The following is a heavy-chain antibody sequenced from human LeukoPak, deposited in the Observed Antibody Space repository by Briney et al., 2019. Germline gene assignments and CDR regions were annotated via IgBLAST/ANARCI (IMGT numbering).Heavy chain of an antibody. CDR1: GYSFTSYW. V-gene: IGHV5-51*01. D-gene: IGHD5-12*01. J-gene: IGHJ4*02. CDR3: ATPDIPTI. Sequence: KPGASLQISCKGSGYSFTSYWIGGLRQLPGKGLEWMGVLYPGDSDTRYSPSFQGQVTISADKSINTAYLQWSSLKASDTAMYYCATPDIPTIWGQGTLVTVSS. CDR2: LYPGDSDT.